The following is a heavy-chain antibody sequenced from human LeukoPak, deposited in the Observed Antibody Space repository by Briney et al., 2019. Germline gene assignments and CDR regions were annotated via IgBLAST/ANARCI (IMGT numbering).Heavy chain of an antibody. J-gene: IGHJ4*02. CDR2: ISSSSSYI. V-gene: IGHV3-21*01. Sequence: PGGSLRLSCAASGFTFSSYSMNWVRQAPGKGLEWVSSISSSSSYIYYADSVKGRFTISRDNAKNSLYLQMDRLRAEDTAVYYCARDYSITMVRGVIIDYWGQGTLVTVSS. D-gene: IGHD3-10*01. CDR1: GFTFSSYS. CDR3: ARDYSITMVRGVIIDY.